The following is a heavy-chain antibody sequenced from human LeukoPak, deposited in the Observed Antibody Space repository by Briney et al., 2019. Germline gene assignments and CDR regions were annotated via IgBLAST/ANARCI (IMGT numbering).Heavy chain of an antibody. Sequence: PGRSLRLSCAASGFTFSSYGMHWVRQAPGKGLEWVAVIWYDASNKYYADYVKGRFTISRDNSNNTLYLQMNSLRVEDTAVYYCARVITMVRGNMDVWGQGTTVTVSS. V-gene: IGHV3-33*01. CDR2: IWYDASNK. J-gene: IGHJ6*02. D-gene: IGHD3-10*01. CDR3: ARVITMVRGNMDV. CDR1: GFTFSSYG.